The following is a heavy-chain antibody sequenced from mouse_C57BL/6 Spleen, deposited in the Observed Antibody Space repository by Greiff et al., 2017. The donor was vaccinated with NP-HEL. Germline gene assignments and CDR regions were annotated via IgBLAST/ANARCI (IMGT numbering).Heavy chain of an antibody. Sequence: QVQLQQPGAELVKPGASVKLSCKASGYTFTSYWMHWVKQRPGQGLEWIGMIHPNSGSTNYNEKFKSKATLTVDKSSSTAYMQLSSLTSEDSAVYYCARCYDYDDGAWFAYWGQGTLVTVSA. D-gene: IGHD2-4*01. CDR1: GYTFTSYW. J-gene: IGHJ3*01. CDR3: ARCYDYDDGAWFAY. CDR2: IHPNSGST. V-gene: IGHV1-64*01.